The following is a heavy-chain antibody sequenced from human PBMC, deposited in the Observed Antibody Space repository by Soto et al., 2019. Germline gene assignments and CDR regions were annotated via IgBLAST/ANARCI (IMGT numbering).Heavy chain of an antibody. Sequence: GGSLSLSYPGSACTSSYHDVNFVGTAQGKALKWVGRSRDKPQGYSTAYAASVKGRFTTSRDESKNSAYLQMNSLKTEDTAVYYCVRATYFSDSSGYTRCIDYWGQGTLVTVSS. CDR2: SRDKPQGYST. CDR1: ACTSSYHD. J-gene: IGHJ4*02. V-gene: IGHV3-72*01. D-gene: IGHD3-22*01. CDR3: VRATYFSDSSGYTRCIDY.